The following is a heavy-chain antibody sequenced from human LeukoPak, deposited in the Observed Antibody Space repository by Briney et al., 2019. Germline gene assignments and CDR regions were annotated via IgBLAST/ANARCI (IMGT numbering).Heavy chain of an antibody. Sequence: GGSLRLSCAASGXTFSSYSVNWVRQAPGKGLEWLSYFSSSGRTIYYAVCVKGRFTISRDNAKNSLYLQMNSLRDEDTAVYYCARGESTYLVVVAVPYYFDYWGQGTLVTVSS. V-gene: IGHV3-48*02. CDR3: ARGESTYLVVVAVPYYFDY. D-gene: IGHD2-15*01. J-gene: IGHJ4*02. CDR1: GXTFSSYS. CDR2: FSSSGRTI.